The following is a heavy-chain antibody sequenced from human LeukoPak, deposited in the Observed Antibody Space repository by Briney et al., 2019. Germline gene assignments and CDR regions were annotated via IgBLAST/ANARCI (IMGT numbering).Heavy chain of an antibody. V-gene: IGHV3-21*01. CDR3: AREGDYYYDSSGYYYFGY. D-gene: IGHD3-22*01. J-gene: IGHJ4*02. Sequence: GGSLRLSCAASGFTFSGYAMSWVRQAPGKGLEWVSSISSSSSYIYYADSVKGRFTISRDNAKNSLYLQMNSLRAEDTAVYYCAREGDYYYDSSGYYYFGYWGQGTLVTVSS. CDR2: ISSSSSYI. CDR1: GFTFSGYA.